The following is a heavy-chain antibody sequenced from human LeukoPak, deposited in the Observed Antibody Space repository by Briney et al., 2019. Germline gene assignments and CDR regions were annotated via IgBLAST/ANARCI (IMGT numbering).Heavy chain of an antibody. CDR2: ISGSGGST. J-gene: IGHJ4*02. V-gene: IGHV3-23*01. CDR1: GFTFSSYA. Sequence: GGSLRLSCAASGFTFSSYAMSWVRQAPGKGLEWVSAISGSGGSTYYADSVKGRFTISRDNSKNTLYLQMNSLRAEDTAVYFCAKDGWARIVGAQARPRFFDYWGQGTLVTVSS. CDR3: AKDGWARIVGAQARPRFFDY. D-gene: IGHD1-26*01.